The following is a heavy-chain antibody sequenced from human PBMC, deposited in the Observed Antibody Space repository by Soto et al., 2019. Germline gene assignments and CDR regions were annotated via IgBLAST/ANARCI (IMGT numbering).Heavy chain of an antibody. V-gene: IGHV3-23*01. CDR3: AKASGWRAGAFDI. J-gene: IGHJ3*02. CDR1: GFTFISYA. D-gene: IGHD6-19*01. Sequence: PWGSLRLSCAASGFTFISYAMIFFGHAPGKGLEWVSAISGSGGSTYYADSVKGRFTISRDNSKNTLYLQMNSLRAEDTAVYYCAKASGWRAGAFDIWGQGTMVTVSS. CDR2: ISGSGGST.